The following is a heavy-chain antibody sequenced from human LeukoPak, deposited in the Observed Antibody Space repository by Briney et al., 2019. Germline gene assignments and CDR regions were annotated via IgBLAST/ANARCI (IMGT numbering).Heavy chain of an antibody. CDR3: AKYGQGGWYPLFDY. J-gene: IGHJ4*02. Sequence: GGSLRLSCAASGFSFSSYAMHWFRQAPGKGLEWMALISYDASIIYYADSVRGRFTISRDNSKDTLYLQMNSLRAEDTAVYYCAKYGQGGWYPLFDYWGQGTLVTVSS. CDR2: ISYDASII. V-gene: IGHV3-30*04. CDR1: GFSFSSYA. D-gene: IGHD2-2*01.